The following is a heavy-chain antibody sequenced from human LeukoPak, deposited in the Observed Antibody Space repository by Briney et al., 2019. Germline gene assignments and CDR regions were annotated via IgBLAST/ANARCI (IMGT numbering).Heavy chain of an antibody. D-gene: IGHD4/OR15-4a*01. Sequence: LRLSCAGSGFTFSNSPMSWVRQAPGKGLEWVSAITGSGGGTYYADSVKGRFTISRDNSKNTLYLQMNSLRAEDTAVYYCAKDGQYGDYWYYYMDVWGKGTTVTVSS. CDR1: GFTFSNSP. CDR2: ITGSGGGT. CDR3: AKDGQYGDYWYYYMDV. J-gene: IGHJ6*03. V-gene: IGHV3-23*01.